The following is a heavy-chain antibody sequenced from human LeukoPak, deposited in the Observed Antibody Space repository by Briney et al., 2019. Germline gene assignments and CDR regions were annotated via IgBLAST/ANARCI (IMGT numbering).Heavy chain of an antibody. D-gene: IGHD1-26*01. CDR2: ISGRGGST. J-gene: IGHJ4*02. V-gene: IGHV3-23*01. Sequence: GGSLRLSCAASGFTFSSYAISWVRQAPGKGLEEVSAISGRGGSTYYADSVKGRFTISRDNSKNTLYLQMNSLRAEDTAVYYCAKDVGATREYYFDYWGQGTLVTVSS. CDR1: GFTFSSYA. CDR3: AKDVGATREYYFDY.